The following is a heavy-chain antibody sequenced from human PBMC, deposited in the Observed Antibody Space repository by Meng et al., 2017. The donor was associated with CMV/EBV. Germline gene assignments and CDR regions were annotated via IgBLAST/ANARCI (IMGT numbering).Heavy chain of an antibody. D-gene: IGHD3-16*01. Sequence: ASVTVSCKASGYTFTSYDINWVRQATGQGLEWMGWMNPNSGNTGYAQKFQGRVTMTRNTSISTAYMELSSLRSEDTAVYYCARGQGEYYYYGMDVWGQGTTVTVSS. CDR3: ARGQGEYYYYGMDV. V-gene: IGHV1-8*01. CDR2: MNPNSGNT. J-gene: IGHJ6*02. CDR1: GYTFTSYD.